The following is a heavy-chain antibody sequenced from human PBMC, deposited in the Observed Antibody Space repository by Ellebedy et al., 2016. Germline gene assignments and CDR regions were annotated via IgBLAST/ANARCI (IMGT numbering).Heavy chain of an antibody. V-gene: IGHV3-53*01. D-gene: IGHD3-3*01. CDR3: ARTLRERRFLRDFYYMDV. Sequence: GESLKISCEASGFTFSSYWMTWVRQTPGKGLECVSIIYSGGSTFYADSVKGRFTISRDDSKNTLDLQMNSLRAEDTAVYYCARTLRERRFLRDFYYMDVWGKGTSVTVFS. CDR1: GFTFSSYW. J-gene: IGHJ6*03. CDR2: IYSGGST.